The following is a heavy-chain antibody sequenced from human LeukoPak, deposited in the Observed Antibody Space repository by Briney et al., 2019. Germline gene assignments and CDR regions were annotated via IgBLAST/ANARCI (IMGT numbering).Heavy chain of an antibody. Sequence: LVKPSETLSLTCTVSGGSISSYYWGWIRQSPEKGLEWMGEITHTGATNYNPSLQSRVTISVDRSKNHFSLTLRSVTAADTAVYYCASRAFLLAGSHTFDNWGRGTLVTVSS. V-gene: IGHV4-34*01. CDR3: ASRAFLLAGSHTFDN. D-gene: IGHD3-3*02. J-gene: IGHJ4*02. CDR1: GGSISSYY. CDR2: ITHTGAT.